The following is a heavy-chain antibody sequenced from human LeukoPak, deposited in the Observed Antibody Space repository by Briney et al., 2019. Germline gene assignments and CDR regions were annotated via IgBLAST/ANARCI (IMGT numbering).Heavy chain of an antibody. CDR2: ISWNSGSV. D-gene: IGHD6-19*01. CDR1: GFTFDDYG. CDR3: AKDIRSGCYLCAFDT. Sequence: GGSLRLSCAASGFTFDDYGMHWVRQAPGKGLEWVSGISWNSGSVAYAESVEGRFTISRDNAKNSLYLQMNSLRAEDTAVYYCAKDIRSGCYLCAFDTWGQGTRVTVSS. V-gene: IGHV3-9*01. J-gene: IGHJ3*02.